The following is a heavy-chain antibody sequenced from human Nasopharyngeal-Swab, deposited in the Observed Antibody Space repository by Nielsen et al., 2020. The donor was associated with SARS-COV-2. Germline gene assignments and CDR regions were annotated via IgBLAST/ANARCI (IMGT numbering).Heavy chain of an antibody. V-gene: IGHV3-48*03. CDR3: AREGYGDSSFYFDY. Sequence: GESLKISCAASGFTFSSYEMNWVRQAPGKGLEWVSYIISSGNTLYYADSVKGRFTVSRDNAKNSLFLHLGSLRAEDTAAYYCAREGYGDSSFYFDYWGQGTLVTVSS. D-gene: IGHD4-17*01. CDR2: IISSGNTL. CDR1: GFTFSSYE. J-gene: IGHJ4*02.